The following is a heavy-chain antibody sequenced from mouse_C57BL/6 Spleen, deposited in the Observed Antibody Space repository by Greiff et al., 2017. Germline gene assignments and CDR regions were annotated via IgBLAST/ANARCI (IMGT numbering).Heavy chain of an antibody. D-gene: IGHD4-1*01. Sequence: VQLQQSGPELVKPGASVKISCKASGYTFTDYYMNWVKQSHGKSLEWIGDINPNNGGTSYNQKFKGKATLTVDKSSSTAYMELRSLTSEDSAVYYCARTLGPYYYAMDYWGQGTSVTVSS. CDR2: INPNNGGT. J-gene: IGHJ4*01. V-gene: IGHV1-26*01. CDR1: GYTFTDYY. CDR3: ARTLGPYYYAMDY.